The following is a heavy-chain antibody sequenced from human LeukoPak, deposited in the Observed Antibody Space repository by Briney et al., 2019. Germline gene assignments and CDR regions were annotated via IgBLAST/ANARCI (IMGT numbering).Heavy chain of an antibody. V-gene: IGHV3-21*01. CDR1: GFSFSSYS. CDR3: ARDQAPYCTNGICYERQAYYFDY. CDR2: ISISNSYI. Sequence: GGSLRLSCAASGFSFSSYSMHWVRQAPGKGLEWVSSISISNSYIYYADSVKGRFTISRDNAKNSLYLQMNSLRVEDTAVYYCARDQAPYCTNGICYERQAYYFDYWGQGTLVTVSS. D-gene: IGHD2-8*01. J-gene: IGHJ4*02.